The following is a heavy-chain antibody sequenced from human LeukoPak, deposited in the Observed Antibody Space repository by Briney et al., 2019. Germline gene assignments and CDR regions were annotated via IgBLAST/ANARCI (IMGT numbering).Heavy chain of an antibody. CDR3: ARDRRDSSGWYGGPDAFDI. V-gene: IGHV1-18*03. CDR1: GYTFTSYG. Sequence: ASVKVSCKASGYTFTSYGISWVRQAPGQGLEWMGWISAYNGNTNYAQKLQGRVTMTTDTSASTAYMELSSLRSEDMSVYYCARDRRDSSGWYGGPDAFDIWGQGTMVTVSS. CDR2: ISAYNGNT. J-gene: IGHJ3*02. D-gene: IGHD6-19*01.